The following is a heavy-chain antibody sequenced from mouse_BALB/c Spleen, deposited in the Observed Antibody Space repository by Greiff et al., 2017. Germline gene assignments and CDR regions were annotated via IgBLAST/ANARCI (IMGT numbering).Heavy chain of an antibody. CDR1: GYSITSGYY. Sequence: EVQRVESGPGLVKPSQSLSLTCSVTGYSITSGYYWNWIRQFPGNKLEWMGYISYDGSNNYNPSLKNRISITRDTSKNQFFLKLNSVTTEDTATYYCARDRENRPFAYWGQGTLVTVSA. J-gene: IGHJ3*01. CDR3: ARDRENRPFAY. CDR2: ISYDGSN. D-gene: IGHD2-14*01. V-gene: IGHV3-6*02.